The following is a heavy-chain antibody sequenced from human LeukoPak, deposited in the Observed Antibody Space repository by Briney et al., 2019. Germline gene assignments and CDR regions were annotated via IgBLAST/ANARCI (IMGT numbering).Heavy chain of an antibody. V-gene: IGHV5-51*01. CDR3: ARHRPCSSTSCYIREADY. CDR2: IYPGDSDT. J-gene: IGHJ4*02. CDR1: GYSFTSYW. D-gene: IGHD2-2*02. Sequence: GESLKISCKGSGYSFTSYWIGWVRRMPGKGLEWMGIIYPGDSDTRYSPSFQGQVTISADKSISTAYLQWSSLKASDTAMYYCARHRPCSSTSCYIREADYWGQGTLVTVSS.